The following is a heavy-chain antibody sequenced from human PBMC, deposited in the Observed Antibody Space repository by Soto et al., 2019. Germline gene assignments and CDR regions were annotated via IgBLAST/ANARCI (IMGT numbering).Heavy chain of an antibody. D-gene: IGHD2-8*01. V-gene: IGHV1-3*01. J-gene: IGHJ5*02. CDR2: IHGGNGDT. Sequence: QVQLVQSGAEVKKPGASVKLSCKASGYTFSNYAVQWVRQAPGQSLEWMGWIHGGNGDTKYSQKFHDRVIITRDTSASTAYMEVSSLRSEDTAIYYCARVPRYTSDIVQEPAIMYKDWFVPWGQGTLVTVSS. CDR3: ARVPRYTSDIVQEPAIMYKDWFVP. CDR1: GYTFSNYA.